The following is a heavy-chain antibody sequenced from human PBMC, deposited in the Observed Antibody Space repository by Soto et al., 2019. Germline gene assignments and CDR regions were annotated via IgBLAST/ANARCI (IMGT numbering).Heavy chain of an antibody. D-gene: IGHD6-19*01. CDR1: SGSFSGYY. Sequence: SETLSLTCAVYSGSFSGYYWSWIRQPPGKGLEWIGEINHSGSTNYNPSLKSRVTISVDTSKNQFSLKLSSVTAADTAVYYCARAPMRGVAVAGTGNYFDYWGQGTLVTVSS. J-gene: IGHJ4*02. CDR3: ARAPMRGVAVAGTGNYFDY. V-gene: IGHV4-34*01. CDR2: INHSGST.